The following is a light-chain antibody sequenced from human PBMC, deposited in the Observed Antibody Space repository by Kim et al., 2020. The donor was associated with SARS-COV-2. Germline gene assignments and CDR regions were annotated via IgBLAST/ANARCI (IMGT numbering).Light chain of an antibody. Sequence: ASDKLTCTLSSGHSSYAIAWHQQQPEKGPRYLMKVNRDGSHTKGDGIPDRFSGSRSGAERYLTISSLQSEDEADYYCQTWDTGIRVFGGGTQLTVL. CDR3: QTWDTGIRV. CDR2: VNRDGSH. V-gene: IGLV4-69*01. CDR1: SGHSSYA. J-gene: IGLJ3*02.